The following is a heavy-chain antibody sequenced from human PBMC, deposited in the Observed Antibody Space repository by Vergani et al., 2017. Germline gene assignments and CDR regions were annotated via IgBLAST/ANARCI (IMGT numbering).Heavy chain of an antibody. Sequence: QVQLQESGPGLVKPSETLSLTCTVSGGPLSSYYWSWIRQPPGKGLEWIGYIYYSGSTNYNPSLKSRVTISVDTSKNQFSLKLTSVTAADTAVYYCARGSWYFDLWGRGTLVTVSS. CDR3: ARGSWYFDL. CDR2: IYYSGST. J-gene: IGHJ2*01. V-gene: IGHV4-59*01. CDR1: GGPLSSYY.